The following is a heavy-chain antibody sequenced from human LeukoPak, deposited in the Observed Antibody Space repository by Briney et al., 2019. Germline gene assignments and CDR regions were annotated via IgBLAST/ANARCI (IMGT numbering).Heavy chain of an antibody. Sequence: ASVKVSXKASGYTFTGYYMHWMRQAPGQGLEWMGWINPNSGGTNYAQKFQGRVTMTRDTSISTAYMGLSRLRSDDTAVYYCAGLTTANNWFDPWGQGTLVTVSS. CDR2: INPNSGGT. CDR1: GYTFTGYY. J-gene: IGHJ5*02. D-gene: IGHD1-1*01. CDR3: AGLTTANNWFDP. V-gene: IGHV1-2*02.